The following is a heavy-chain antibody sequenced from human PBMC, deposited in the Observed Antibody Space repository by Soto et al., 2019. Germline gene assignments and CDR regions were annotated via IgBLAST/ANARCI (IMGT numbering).Heavy chain of an antibody. V-gene: IGHV5-51*01. CDR3: ARKDKSGYFNWFDP. Sequence: VESLKISCITSGYRFTSYWIAWVRQMPGKGLEWMGIIFPSDSDTRYSPSFQGQVTISADRSTSTVFLQWASLKASDTAVYFCARKDKSGYFNWFDPWGQGTLVTVSS. CDR1: GYRFTSYW. D-gene: IGHD3-22*01. CDR2: IFPSDSDT. J-gene: IGHJ5*02.